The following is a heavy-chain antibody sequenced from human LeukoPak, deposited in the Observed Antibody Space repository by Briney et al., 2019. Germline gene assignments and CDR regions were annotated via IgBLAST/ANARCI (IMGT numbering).Heavy chain of an antibody. V-gene: IGHV3-7*01. CDR2: IKQDGSEK. Sequence: GGSLRLSCAASGFTFGTYWMSWVRQAPGKGLEWVANIKQDGSEKKYVDSVKGRFTISRDNAKNSLYLQMNSLRAEDTAMYYCARDLDSSSWWNWFDPWGQGTLVTVSS. CDR1: GFTFGTYW. D-gene: IGHD6-13*01. J-gene: IGHJ5*02. CDR3: ARDLDSSSWWNWFDP.